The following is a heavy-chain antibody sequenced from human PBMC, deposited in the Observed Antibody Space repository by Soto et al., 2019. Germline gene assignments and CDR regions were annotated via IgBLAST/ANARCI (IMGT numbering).Heavy chain of an antibody. CDR3: ARGARYYYYFDY. V-gene: IGHV3-74*01. CDR2: IYTDGSRA. D-gene: IGHD1-1*01. CDR1: GFSFSSHW. J-gene: IGHJ4*02. Sequence: EVKLVESGGGLVQPGGSLRLSCEASGFSFSSHWMHWVRQAPGKGLVWVSRIYTDGSRADYADSVKGRFTISRDNAKNTAYLQLNGLGAADTAVYYCARGARYYYYFDYWGQGTLVTVSS.